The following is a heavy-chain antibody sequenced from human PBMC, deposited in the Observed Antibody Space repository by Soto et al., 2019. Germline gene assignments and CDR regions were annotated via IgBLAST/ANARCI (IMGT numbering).Heavy chain of an antibody. V-gene: IGHV1-58*01. CDR2: IVVGSGNT. CDR1: GFTFTSSA. D-gene: IGHD3-9*01. Sequence: SVKVSCKASGFTFTSSAVQWVRQARGQRLEWIGWIVVGSGNTNYAQKFQERVTITRDMSTSTAYMELSSLRSEDTAVYYCAAFFDYASGDDAFDIWGQGNMVTV. CDR3: AAFFDYASGDDAFDI. J-gene: IGHJ3*02.